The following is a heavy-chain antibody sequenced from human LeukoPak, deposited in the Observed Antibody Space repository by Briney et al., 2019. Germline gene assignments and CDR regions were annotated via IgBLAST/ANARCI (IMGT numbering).Heavy chain of an antibody. CDR3: AKDLLWTGSVDSNYYIDA. J-gene: IGHJ6*03. D-gene: IGHD3/OR15-3a*01. CDR1: GIRFDYNA. V-gene: IGHV3-23*01. CDR2: ISGSGSGT. Sequence: GGSLRLSCAVCGIRFDYNAQSWVRQAPGKGLEWLAGISGSGSGTDYADSVRGRFTISRDNSGNTLFLQMNSLRAEDTAVYYCAKDLLWTGSVDSNYYIDAWGKGTTVTVSS.